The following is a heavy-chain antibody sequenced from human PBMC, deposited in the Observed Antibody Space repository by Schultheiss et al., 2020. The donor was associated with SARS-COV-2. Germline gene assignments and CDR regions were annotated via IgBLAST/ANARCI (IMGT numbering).Heavy chain of an antibody. CDR2: ISYDGSNK. J-gene: IGHJ4*02. V-gene: IGHV3-30*19. CDR1: GFTFTTYG. D-gene: IGHD6-6*01. CDR3: AKGEELRIEAPWPSAF. Sequence: GGSLRLSCGASGFTFTTYGMHWVRQAPGKGLEWVAVISYDGSNKYYADSVKGRFTISRDNSKNTFYLQMNGLRVEDTAVYYCAKGEELRIEAPWPSAFWGQGTLVTVSS.